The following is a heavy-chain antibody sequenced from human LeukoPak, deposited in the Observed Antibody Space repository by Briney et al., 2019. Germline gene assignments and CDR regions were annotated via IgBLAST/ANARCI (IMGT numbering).Heavy chain of an antibody. Sequence: GGSLRLSCAVSGFTSSTAWLTWVRQAPGKGLEWVADMRQDGSDKYYVDSVKGRFFISGDIAKNSVSLHMNRLSVEDTAVYYCATDQQQPQSYYYGMDVWGQGTTVTVSS. CDR1: GFTSSTAW. CDR3: ATDQQQPQSYYYGMDV. J-gene: IGHJ6*02. D-gene: IGHD6-13*01. V-gene: IGHV3-7*01. CDR2: MRQDGSDK.